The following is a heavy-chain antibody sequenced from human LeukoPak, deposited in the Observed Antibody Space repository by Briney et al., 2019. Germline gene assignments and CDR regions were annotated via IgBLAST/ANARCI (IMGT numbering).Heavy chain of an antibody. D-gene: IGHD1-26*01. CDR1: GFTFSDYY. CDR2: ISNRDNII. Sequence: GGSLRLSCAASGFTFSDYYMSWIRQAPGKGLEWVSYISNRDNIIWYADSVKGRFTISRDNAKNSLYLQMNSLRAEDTALYYCARDTVGVTDYWGQGTLVTVSS. J-gene: IGHJ4*02. V-gene: IGHV3-11*04. CDR3: ARDTVGVTDY.